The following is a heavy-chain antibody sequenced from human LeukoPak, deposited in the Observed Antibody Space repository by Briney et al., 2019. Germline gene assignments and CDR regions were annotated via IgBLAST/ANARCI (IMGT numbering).Heavy chain of an antibody. J-gene: IGHJ4*02. CDR3: ARVDSGGHSDFDYFDY. CDR1: GYTFTSYV. Sequence: ASVKVSCKASGYTFTSYVISWVRQAPGQGLEWMGWISAYSGNTYYSQNLQGRVTMTTDTSTSTAYMELRSLTSDDTAVYYCARVDSGGHSDFDYFDYWGQGTLVTVSS. D-gene: IGHD4-23*01. V-gene: IGHV1-18*01. CDR2: ISAYSGNT.